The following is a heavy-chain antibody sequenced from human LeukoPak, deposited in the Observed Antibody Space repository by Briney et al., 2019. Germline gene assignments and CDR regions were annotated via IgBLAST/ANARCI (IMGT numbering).Heavy chain of an antibody. CDR2: ISGSGGST. CDR1: GFTFSSYA. Sequence: GGTLRLSCAASGFTFSSYAMSWVRQAPGKGLEWVSAISGSGGSTYYADSVKGRFTISRDNSKNTLYLQMNSLRAEDTAVYYCAKDEGYSGYDFARYWGQGTLVTVSS. CDR3: AKDEGYSGYDFARY. J-gene: IGHJ4*02. V-gene: IGHV3-23*01. D-gene: IGHD5-12*01.